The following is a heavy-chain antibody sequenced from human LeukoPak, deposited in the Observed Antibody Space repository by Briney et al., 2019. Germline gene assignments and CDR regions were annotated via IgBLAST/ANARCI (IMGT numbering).Heavy chain of an antibody. V-gene: IGHV1-2*02. J-gene: IGHJ3*01. Sequence: ASVTVSCKASGYIFTAYYIHWVRQAPGQGLEWMGWINPKSGGTNYAQKFQGRVTVTSDTSITTAYIELSSLRSDDTAVYYCARLSGIYSWGQGTLVTVSS. CDR1: GYIFTAYY. D-gene: IGHD1-26*01. CDR2: INPKSGGT. CDR3: ARLSGIYS.